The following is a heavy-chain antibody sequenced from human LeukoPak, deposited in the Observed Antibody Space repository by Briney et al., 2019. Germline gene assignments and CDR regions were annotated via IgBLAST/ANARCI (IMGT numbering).Heavy chain of an antibody. CDR2: INAGHGKP. J-gene: IGHJ4*02. V-gene: IGHV1-3*01. Sequence: GASVKVSCKASGYDLTTYALHWVRQAPGQSFEWLGWINAGHGKPEYSQKFQDRVTFTRDVSANTAYMNLTGLRSEDTGVYYCASLGGYSYVHFDYWGQGTLVTVSS. CDR3: ASLGGYSYVHFDY. CDR1: GYDLTTYA. D-gene: IGHD5-18*01.